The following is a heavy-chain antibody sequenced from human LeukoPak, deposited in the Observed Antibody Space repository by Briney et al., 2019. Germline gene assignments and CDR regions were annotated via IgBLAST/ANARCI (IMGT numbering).Heavy chain of an antibody. V-gene: IGHV3-48*03. J-gene: IGHJ3*02. CDR3: ARGRSITLLRGVAMSDGFDI. Sequence: PGGSLRLSCAASGFSFNTYEMNWVRQAPGKGLEWVSFIDTTANYIYYGESMKGRFTISRDNAKKSVHLQMNGLRADDTAVYYCARGRSITLLRGVAMSDGFDIWGQGTMVTVSS. CDR1: GFSFNTYE. D-gene: IGHD3-10*01. CDR2: IDTTANYI.